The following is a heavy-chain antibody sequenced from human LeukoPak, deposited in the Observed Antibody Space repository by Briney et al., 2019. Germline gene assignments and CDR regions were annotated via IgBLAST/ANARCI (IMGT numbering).Heavy chain of an antibody. D-gene: IGHD2-2*02. CDR2: IKQDGSHK. CDR1: GFTFSTYW. V-gene: IGHV3-7*01. CDR3: ARESGGNTPYYFDY. Sequence: GGSLRLSCAASGFTFSTYWMYWVRQAPGKGLEWVANIKQDGSHKYYVDSVKGRFTISRDDANNTLYLQMNSLRAEDTAVYYCARESGGNTPYYFDYWGQGTLVTVSS. J-gene: IGHJ4*02.